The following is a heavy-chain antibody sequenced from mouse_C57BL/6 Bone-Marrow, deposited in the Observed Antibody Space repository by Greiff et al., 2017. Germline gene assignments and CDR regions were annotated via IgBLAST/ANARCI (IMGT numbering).Heavy chain of an antibody. CDR2: IYPGSGST. V-gene: IGHV1-55*01. J-gene: IGHJ4*01. CDR1: GYTFTSYW. CDR3: ARSPNWDYAMDY. Sequence: QVQLQQPGAELVKPGASVKMSCKASGYTFTSYWITWVKQRPGQGLEWIGDIYPGSGSTKYNEKFKSKATLTVDTSSSTAYMQLSSLTSEDSAVYYCARSPNWDYAMDYWGQGTSVTVSS. D-gene: IGHD4-1*01.